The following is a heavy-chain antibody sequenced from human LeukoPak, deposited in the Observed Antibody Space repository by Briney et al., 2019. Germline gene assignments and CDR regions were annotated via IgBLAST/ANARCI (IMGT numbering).Heavy chain of an antibody. CDR1: GGSISSSSYY. CDR2: IYYTGST. Sequence: SETLSLTCTVSGGSISSSSYYWGWIRQPPGKGLEWIGSIYYTGSTYYNPSLKSRVTISVDTSKNQFSLKLSFVTAADMAVYYCATGGYYDSSGYYYCYFDYWGQGTLVTVSS. V-gene: IGHV4-39*01. CDR3: ATGGYYDSSGYYYCYFDY. D-gene: IGHD3-22*01. J-gene: IGHJ4*02.